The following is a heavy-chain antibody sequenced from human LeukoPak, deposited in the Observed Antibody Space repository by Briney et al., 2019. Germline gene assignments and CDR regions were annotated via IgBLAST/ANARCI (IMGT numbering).Heavy chain of an antibody. J-gene: IGHJ4*02. V-gene: IGHV4-61*02. CDR1: GDSISSGDYY. CDR3: ARAVYCSRTSCSYYFDY. D-gene: IGHD2-2*01. CDR2: ISSSGST. Sequence: SETLSLTCTVSGDSISSGDYYWSWIRQPAGKGLEWIGRISSSGSTNYNPSLKSRVTISVDTSKNQFSLELSSVTAADTAIYYCARAVYCSRTSCSYYFDYWGQGTLVTVSS.